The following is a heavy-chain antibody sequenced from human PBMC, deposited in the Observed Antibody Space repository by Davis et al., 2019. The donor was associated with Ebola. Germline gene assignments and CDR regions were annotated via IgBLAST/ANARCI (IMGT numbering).Heavy chain of an antibody. V-gene: IGHV4-31*03. CDR3: ARVLLHCSGGSCYHGNWFDP. CDR1: GGSISSGGYY. CDR2: IYYSGST. D-gene: IGHD2-15*01. Sequence: PSETLSLTCTVSGGSISSGGYYWSWIRQHPGKGLEWIGYIYYSGSTYYNPSLKSRVTISVDTSKNQFSLKLSPVTAADTAVYYCARVLLHCSGGSCYHGNWFDPWGQGTLVTVSS. J-gene: IGHJ5*02.